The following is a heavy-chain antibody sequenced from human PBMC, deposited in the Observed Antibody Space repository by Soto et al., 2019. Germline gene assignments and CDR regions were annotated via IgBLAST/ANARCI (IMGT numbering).Heavy chain of an antibody. D-gene: IGHD1-26*01. Sequence: GGSLRLSCSVSGFTWGDYAMNWVRQAPGKGLEWVGFIRSKAYGGEPEYATSVKGRFTISRDDAKTIAYLEMNSLRTDDTAVFYCVRSLLNGMYVWGQGTTVTVSS. CDR1: GFTWGDYA. J-gene: IGHJ6*02. V-gene: IGHV3-49*04. CDR3: VRSLLNGMYV. CDR2: IRSKAYGGEP.